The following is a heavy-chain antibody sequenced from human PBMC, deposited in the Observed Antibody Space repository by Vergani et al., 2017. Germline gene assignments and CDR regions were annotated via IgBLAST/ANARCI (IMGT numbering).Heavy chain of an antibody. CDR2: ISSSSSYI. Sequence: EVQLVESGGGLVKPGGSLRLSCAASGFTFSSYSMNWVRQAPGKGLEWVSSISSSSSYIYYADSVKGRFTISRDNAKNSLYLQMNSLRAEDTAVYYCARDGGSGVGGFDYWGQGTLVTVSS. J-gene: IGHJ4*02. V-gene: IGHV3-21*01. CDR1: GFTFSSYS. D-gene: IGHD3-16*01. CDR3: ARDGGSGVGGFDY.